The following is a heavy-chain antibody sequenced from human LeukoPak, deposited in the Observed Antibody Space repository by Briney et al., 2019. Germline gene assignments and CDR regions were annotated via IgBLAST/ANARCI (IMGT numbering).Heavy chain of an antibody. CDR2: IYHSGSN. J-gene: IGHJ4*02. CDR1: GGSISSSNW. V-gene: IGHV4-4*02. CDR3: ARDNRVGAKNLDN. D-gene: IGHD1-26*01. Sequence: SGTLSLTCAVSGGSISSSNWWSWVRQPPGKGLEWIGEIYHSGSNNYNPPLKSRVTTSVDKSKNHFSLKLSSVTAADTAVYYCARDNRVGAKNLDNGGRGPGTTVTS.